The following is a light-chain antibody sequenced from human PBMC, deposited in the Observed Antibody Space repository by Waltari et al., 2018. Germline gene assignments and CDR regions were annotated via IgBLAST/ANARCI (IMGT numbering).Light chain of an antibody. CDR3: SSYAGTKIPFV. CDR2: NVT. J-gene: IGLJ1*01. Sequence: QSALTQPPSASESPGHSVTISCTGTSSDVGGYDYVSWYQHHPGKAPKLMIYNVTKRPSGVPDRFSGSKSGNTASLTVSGLQAEDEADNYCSSYAGTKIPFVFGTGTKVTVL. CDR1: SSDVGGYDY. V-gene: IGLV2-8*01.